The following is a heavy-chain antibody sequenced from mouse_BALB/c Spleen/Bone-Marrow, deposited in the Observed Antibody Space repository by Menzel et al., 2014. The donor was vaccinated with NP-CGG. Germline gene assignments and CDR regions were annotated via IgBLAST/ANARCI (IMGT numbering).Heavy chain of an antibody. CDR1: GYAFSSYW. CDR3: ARLDGYYPYYAMDY. J-gene: IGHJ4*01. V-gene: IGHV1-80*01. Sequence: QVQLQQSGAELVRPGSPVKISCKASGYAFSSYWMNWVKQRPGQGLEWIGQIYPGDGDTNYNGKFKGKATLTADKSSSTAYMQLSSLTSEDSAVYFCARLDGYYPYYAMDYWGQGTSVTVSS. CDR2: IYPGDGDT. D-gene: IGHD2-3*01.